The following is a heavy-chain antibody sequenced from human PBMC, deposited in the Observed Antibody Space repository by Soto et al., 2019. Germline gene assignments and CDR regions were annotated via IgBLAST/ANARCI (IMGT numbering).Heavy chain of an antibody. CDR1: GFTFSSYG. D-gene: IGHD6-6*01. J-gene: IGHJ4*02. V-gene: IGHV3-30*18. Sequence: GTLRLSCTASGFTFSSYGMHWVRQAPGKGLEWVAVISYDGSNKYYADSVKGRFTISRDNSKNTLYLQMNSLRAEDTAVYSCAKDMKHRAARGSFDFWGQGILVTVSS. CDR2: ISYDGSNK. CDR3: AKDMKHRAARGSFDF.